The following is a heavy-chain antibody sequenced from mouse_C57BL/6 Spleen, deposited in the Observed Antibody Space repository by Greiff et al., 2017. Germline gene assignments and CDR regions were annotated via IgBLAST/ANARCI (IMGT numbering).Heavy chain of an antibody. Sequence: HLVESGPELVKPGASVKLSCKASGYSFTDYNMNWVKQSNGKSLEWIGVINPNCGTTSYNQKFKGKATLTVDQTSSTAYMQLNSLTSEDSAFYYCARSGSSYGYFDVWGTGTTVTVSS. J-gene: IGHJ1*03. V-gene: IGHV1-39*01. D-gene: IGHD1-1*01. CDR2: INPNCGTT. CDR1: GYSFTDYN. CDR3: ARSGSSYGYFDV.